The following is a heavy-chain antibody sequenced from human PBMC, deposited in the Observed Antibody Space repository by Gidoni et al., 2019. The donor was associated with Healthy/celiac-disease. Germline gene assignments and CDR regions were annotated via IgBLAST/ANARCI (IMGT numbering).Heavy chain of an antibody. CDR2: INHSGST. V-gene: IGHV4-34*01. J-gene: IGHJ4*02. D-gene: IGHD3-3*01. Sequence: QVQLQQWGAGLLKPSETLSLTCAVYGGSFSGYYWSWIRQPPGKGLEWIGEINHSGSTNYNPSLKSRVTISVDTSKNQFSLKLSSVTAADTAVYYCARGAGTRDDFWSGYTYYFDYWGQGTLVTVSS. CDR1: GGSFSGYY. CDR3: ARGAGTRDDFWSGYTYYFDY.